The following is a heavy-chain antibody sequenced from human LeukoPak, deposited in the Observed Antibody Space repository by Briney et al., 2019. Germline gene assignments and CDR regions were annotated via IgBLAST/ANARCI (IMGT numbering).Heavy chain of an antibody. V-gene: IGHV4-59*11. CDR1: GASISSHY. CDR2: IYYSGSS. Sequence: SETLSLTCSVSGASISSHYWSWIRQPPGKGLEWIGYIYYSGSSKYNPSLKSRVTISVDTSKNQFSLKLSSLTAADTAVYYCARLYDSSGYTNWLDPWGQGTLVTVSS. D-gene: IGHD3-22*01. CDR3: ARLYDSSGYTNWLDP. J-gene: IGHJ5*02.